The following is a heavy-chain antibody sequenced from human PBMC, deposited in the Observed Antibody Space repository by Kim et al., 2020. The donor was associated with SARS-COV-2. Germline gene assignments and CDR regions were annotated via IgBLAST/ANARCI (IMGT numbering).Heavy chain of an antibody. CDR1: GFSFTTYW. CDR2: IDVDGTEK. Sequence: GGSLRLSCAASGFSFTTYWMNWVRQAPGKGLEWVANIDVDGTEKYYVDSVKGRFTTSRDNAKNSLYLKMNSLRADDTAVYYCARDVHGGVFDIWGQGTMVTVSS. J-gene: IGHJ3*02. D-gene: IGHD2-8*02. CDR3: ARDVHGGVFDI. V-gene: IGHV3-7*03.